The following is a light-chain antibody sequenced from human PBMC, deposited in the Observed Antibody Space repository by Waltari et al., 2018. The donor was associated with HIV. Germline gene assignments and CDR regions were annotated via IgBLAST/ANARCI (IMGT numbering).Light chain of an antibody. CDR1: SSNIGSND. CDR3: ATWDDSLNGPL. J-gene: IGLJ2*01. Sequence: QSVLTQQPSASGTPGQTVTISCSAISSNIGSNDVSWYQQFPGTAPKVLMSANNQRPSGVPDRFSASKSGTSASLAISGLHSEDEADYYCATWDDSLNGPLFGGGTKLTVL. CDR2: ANN. V-gene: IGLV1-44*01.